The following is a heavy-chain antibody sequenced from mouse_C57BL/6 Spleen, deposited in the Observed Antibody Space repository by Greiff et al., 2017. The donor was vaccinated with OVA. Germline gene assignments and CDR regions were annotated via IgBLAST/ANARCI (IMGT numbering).Heavy chain of an antibody. CDR3: ARYYDYFDY. Sequence: QVQLKESGAELVRPGTSVKMSCKASGYTFTNYWLGWAQQRPGHGLEWIGDIYPGGGYTNYNEKFKGKATLTADKSSSTAYMQFSSLTSEDSAIYYCARYYDYFDYWGQGTTLTVSS. J-gene: IGHJ2*01. CDR2: IYPGGGYT. D-gene: IGHD2-4*01. CDR1: GYTFTNYW. V-gene: IGHV1-63*01.